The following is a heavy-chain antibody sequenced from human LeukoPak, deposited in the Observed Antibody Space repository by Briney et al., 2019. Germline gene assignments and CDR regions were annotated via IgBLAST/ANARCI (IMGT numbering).Heavy chain of an antibody. D-gene: IGHD6-19*01. CDR1: GFTFSSYA. CDR2: ISGNGGRT. Sequence: GGSLRLSCAASGFTFSSYAMSWVRQAPGKGLEWVSTISGNGGRTYYADSVKGRFTISRDNSKNTLYLQMNSLRAEDTAVYYCAREKYSTGWFDYWGQGTLVTVPS. J-gene: IGHJ4*02. CDR3: AREKYSTGWFDY. V-gene: IGHV3-23*01.